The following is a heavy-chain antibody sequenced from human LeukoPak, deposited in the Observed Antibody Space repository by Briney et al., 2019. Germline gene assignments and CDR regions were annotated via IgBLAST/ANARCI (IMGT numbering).Heavy chain of an antibody. CDR1: GFTFSSYA. Sequence: TGGSLRLSCAASGFTFSSYAMHWVRQAPGKGLEWVAVISYDGSNKYYADSVKGRFTISRDNSKNTLYLQMNSLRAEDTAVYYCAKDRGYSYGELLDYWGQGTLVTVSS. V-gene: IGHV3-30-3*01. CDR3: AKDRGYSYGELLDY. J-gene: IGHJ4*02. CDR2: ISYDGSNK. D-gene: IGHD5-18*01.